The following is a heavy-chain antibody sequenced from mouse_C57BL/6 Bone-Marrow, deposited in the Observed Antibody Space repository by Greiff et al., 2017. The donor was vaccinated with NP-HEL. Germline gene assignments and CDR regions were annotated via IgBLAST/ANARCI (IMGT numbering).Heavy chain of an antibody. CDR2: IHPNSGST. D-gene: IGHD2-3*01. CDR1: GYTFTSYW. J-gene: IGHJ3*01. CDR3: ARDDGYYAGFAY. Sequence: QVHVKQPGAELVKPGASVKLSCKASGYTFTSYWMHWVKQRPGQGLEWIGMIHPNSGSTNYNEKFKSKATLTVDKSSSTAYMQLSSLTSEDSAVYYCARDDGYYAGFAYWGQGTLVTVSA. V-gene: IGHV1-64*01.